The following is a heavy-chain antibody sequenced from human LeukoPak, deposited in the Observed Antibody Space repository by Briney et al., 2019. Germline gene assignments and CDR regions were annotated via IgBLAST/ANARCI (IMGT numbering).Heavy chain of an antibody. Sequence: PGGSLRLSCAASGFTFSSYVMSWVRQAPGKGLEWVSAMSGSGGSIYYADSVKGRFTISRDNSKNTLYLQMNSLGAEDTAVYYCAREIFNGFDIWGQGTMVTVSS. J-gene: IGHJ3*02. CDR1: GFTFSSYV. CDR3: AREIFNGFDI. CDR2: MSGSGGSI. V-gene: IGHV3-23*01.